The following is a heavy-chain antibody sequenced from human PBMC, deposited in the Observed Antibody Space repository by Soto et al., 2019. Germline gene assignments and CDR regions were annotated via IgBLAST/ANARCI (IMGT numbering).Heavy chain of an antibody. V-gene: IGHV4-59*12. CDR1: GGSISSYY. J-gene: IGHJ4*02. CDR3: ARSGYSYGYLDF. CDR2: IYYSGST. D-gene: IGHD5-18*01. Sequence: SETLSLTCTVSGGSISSYYWRWILQPPGKGLEWIGYIYYSGSTNYNPSLKSRVTISVDTSKNQFSLKLSSVTAADTAVYYCARSGYSYGYLDFWGQGIRVTVSS.